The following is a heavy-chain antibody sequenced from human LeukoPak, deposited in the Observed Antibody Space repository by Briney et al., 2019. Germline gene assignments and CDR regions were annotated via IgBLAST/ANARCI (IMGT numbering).Heavy chain of an antibody. CDR1: GITFTSYA. V-gene: IGHV3-23*01. D-gene: IGHD6-19*01. CDR2: ISGSGEST. J-gene: IGHJ4*02. CDR3: AKDVRSKSSGGDY. Sequence: PGGSLRLSCEGSGITFTSYAMSWVRQAPGKGLEWVSAISGSGESTYYADSVRGRFTISRDNSKITLYLQMNSLRAEDTAVYYCAKDVRSKSSGGDYWGQGTLVTVSS.